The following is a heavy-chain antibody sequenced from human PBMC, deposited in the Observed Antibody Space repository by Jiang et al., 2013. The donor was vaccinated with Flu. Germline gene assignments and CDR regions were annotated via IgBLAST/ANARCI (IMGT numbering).Heavy chain of an antibody. V-gene: IGHV4-4*09. CDR2: IYYSESGFYSGST. D-gene: IGHD3-22*01. J-gene: IGHJ4*02. Sequence: GPGLVKPSETLSLTCTVSGGSISSHYWSWIRQPPGKGLEWIGYIYYSESGFYSGSTDYNPSLKSRVTISVDTSNNQFSLKLRSVTAADTAVYYCARATPYRGYDSSGYYYDYWGQGTLVTVSS. CDR3: ARATPYRGYDSSGYYYDY. CDR1: GGSISSHY.